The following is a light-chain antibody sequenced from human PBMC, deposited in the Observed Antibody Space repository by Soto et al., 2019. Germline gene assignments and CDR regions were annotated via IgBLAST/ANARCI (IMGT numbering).Light chain of an antibody. V-gene: IGKV3-15*01. CDR1: QSFNSK. J-gene: IGKJ2*01. CDR2: GAS. Sequence: EIVMTQSPATLSVSPGERATLSGRASQSFNSKLALYQQKPGQAPRLLIYGASTRATGIPARLSGSGSGTEFTLTNSSLQSEAFAVYYCQQYNNWPPYTFGQGTKLDIK. CDR3: QQYNNWPPYT.